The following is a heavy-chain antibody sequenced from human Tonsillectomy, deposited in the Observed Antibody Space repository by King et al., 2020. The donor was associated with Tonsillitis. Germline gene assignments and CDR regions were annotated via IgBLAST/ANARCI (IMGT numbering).Heavy chain of an antibody. V-gene: IGHV3-13*01. CDR3: ARVAHYYDSSGYSDAFDI. CDR2: IGTVGDT. D-gene: IGHD3-22*01. CDR1: GFTFSSYD. Sequence: VQLVESGGGLVQPGGSLRLSCAASGFTFSSYDMHWLRQATGKGLDWVSSIGTVGDTYYPGSVKGRFTISRENAKNSLYLQMNSRRAGDTAVYFCARVAHYYDSSGYSDAFDIWGQGTMVTVSS. J-gene: IGHJ3*02.